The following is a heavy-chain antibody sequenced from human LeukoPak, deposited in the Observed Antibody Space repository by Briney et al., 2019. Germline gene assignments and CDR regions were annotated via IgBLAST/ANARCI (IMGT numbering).Heavy chain of an antibody. CDR2: IYPGDSET. J-gene: IGHJ3*02. CDR3: TRSPRDGYQDAFDI. CDR1: GYSFTTYW. V-gene: IGHV5-51*01. D-gene: IGHD5-24*01. Sequence: KPGESLKISCKGSGYSFTTYWIAWVRQMPGKGLEWMGIIYPGDSETRYSPSFQGQVTISADKSISTAYLQWGSLKASDTAMYYCTRSPRDGYQDAFDIWGQGTMVTVSS.